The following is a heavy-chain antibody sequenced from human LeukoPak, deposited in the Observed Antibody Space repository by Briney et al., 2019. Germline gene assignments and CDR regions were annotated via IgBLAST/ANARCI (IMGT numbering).Heavy chain of an antibody. Sequence: SETLSLTCTVSGGSISSYYWSWIRQPPGKGLEWIGYIYYSGSTNYNPSLKSRVTISVDTSKNQFSLKLSSVTAADTAVYYCAKGITMISFGYWGQGTLVTVSS. J-gene: IGHJ4*02. CDR2: IYYSGST. D-gene: IGHD3-22*01. V-gene: IGHV4-59*01. CDR1: GGSISSYY. CDR3: AKGITMISFGY.